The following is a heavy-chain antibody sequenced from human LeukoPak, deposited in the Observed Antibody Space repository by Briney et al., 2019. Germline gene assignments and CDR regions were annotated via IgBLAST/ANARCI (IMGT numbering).Heavy chain of an antibody. V-gene: IGHV4-39*07. CDR2: IYYSGST. CDR1: GGSISSSSYY. J-gene: IGHJ3*02. Sequence: SETLSLTCTVSGGSISSSSYYWGWIRQPPGKGLEWIGSIYYSGSTYYNPSLKSRVTMSVDTSKNQFSLKLSSVTAADTAVYYCARDRPTGYRWPRGAFDIWGQGTMVTVSS. D-gene: IGHD2-8*02. CDR3: ARDRPTGYRWPRGAFDI.